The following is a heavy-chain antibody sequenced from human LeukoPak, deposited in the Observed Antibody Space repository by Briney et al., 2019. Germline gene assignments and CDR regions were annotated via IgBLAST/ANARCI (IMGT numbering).Heavy chain of an antibody. V-gene: IGHV3-23*01. Sequence: GGSLRLSCAASGFMFSHSAMTWVRQTPGKGLEWASGISESGGATYYAGSAKGRFTISRDNSKSTLYLQMNSLRSDDTAVYYCATVGVGWVAFEYWGQGALVTVSS. J-gene: IGHJ4*02. D-gene: IGHD3-16*01. CDR2: ISESGGAT. CDR3: ATVGVGWVAFEY. CDR1: GFMFSHSA.